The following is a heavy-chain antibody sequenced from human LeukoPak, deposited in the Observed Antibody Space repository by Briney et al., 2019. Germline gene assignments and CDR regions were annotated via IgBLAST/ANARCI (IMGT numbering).Heavy chain of an antibody. CDR3: ARRWELQY. CDR2: ISSSSSTI. J-gene: IGHJ4*02. CDR1: GFTFSSYS. Sequence: GGSLRLSCAASGFTFSSYSMNWVRHDPGRGLEWVSYISSSSSTIYYAASVKGRFTISRDNAKNSLYLQMNRLRAEDTAVYYCARRWELQYWGQGTLVTVSS. V-gene: IGHV3-48*01. D-gene: IGHD1-26*01.